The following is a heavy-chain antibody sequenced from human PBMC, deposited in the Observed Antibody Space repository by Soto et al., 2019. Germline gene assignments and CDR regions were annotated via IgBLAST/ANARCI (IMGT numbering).Heavy chain of an antibody. CDR2: IYYSGST. CDR1: GGSISSGGYY. Sequence: PSETLSLTCTVSGGSISSGGYYWSWIRQHPGKGLEWIGYIYYSGSTYYNPSLKSRVTISVDTSKNQFSLKLSSVTAADTAVYYCAREGVLRYFDWFQNDAFDIWGQGTMVTVSS. D-gene: IGHD3-9*01. CDR3: AREGVLRYFDWFQNDAFDI. V-gene: IGHV4-31*03. J-gene: IGHJ3*02.